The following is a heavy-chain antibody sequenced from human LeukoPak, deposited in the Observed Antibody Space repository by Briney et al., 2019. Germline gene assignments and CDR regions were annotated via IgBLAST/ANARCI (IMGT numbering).Heavy chain of an antibody. Sequence: TGGSLRLSCAASGFTFSSYSMNWVRQAPGKGLEWVSAISGSGGSTYYADSVKGRFTISRDNSKNTLFLQTNSLRADDTAIYYCAKNLESYGDSSTEYWGQGTLVTVSS. CDR1: GFTFSSYS. CDR2: ISGSGGST. D-gene: IGHD4-17*01. CDR3: AKNLESYGDSSTEY. J-gene: IGHJ4*02. V-gene: IGHV3-23*01.